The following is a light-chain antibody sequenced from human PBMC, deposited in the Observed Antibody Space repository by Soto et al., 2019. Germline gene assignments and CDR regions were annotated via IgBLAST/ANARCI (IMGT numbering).Light chain of an antibody. CDR2: EVS. CDR3: SSYTSSSTL. J-gene: IGLJ1*01. Sequence: QSALTQPASVSGSPGPSITISCTGTSSDVGSYNYVSWYQQHPGKAPKLMIYEVSDRPSGISSRFSGSKSGNTASLTISGLQTEDEADYYCSSYTSSSTLFGTGTTLNVL. CDR1: SSDVGSYNY. V-gene: IGLV2-14*01.